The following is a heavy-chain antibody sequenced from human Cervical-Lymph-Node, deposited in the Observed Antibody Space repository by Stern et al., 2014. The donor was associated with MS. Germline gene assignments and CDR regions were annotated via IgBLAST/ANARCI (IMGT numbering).Heavy chain of an antibody. CDR2: IYPGDSDT. D-gene: IGHD3-22*01. J-gene: IGHJ3*01. CDR1: GYSFSNHW. V-gene: IGHV5-51*01. Sequence: QLVQSGAEVKKSGESLKISCKGGGYSFSNHWIAWVRQKPGKGLEWMGIIYPGDSDTRHNPSFEGQVSISVDKSSSTAYLQWSTLTDSDTAIYYCARQGNYHDSHAFDVWGQGTMVIVSS. CDR3: ARQGNYHDSHAFDV.